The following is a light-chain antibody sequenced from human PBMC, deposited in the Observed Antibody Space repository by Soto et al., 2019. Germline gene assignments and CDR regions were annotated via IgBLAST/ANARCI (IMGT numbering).Light chain of an antibody. CDR1: QGISGW. CDR3: QQYKRLPLT. CDR2: DAT. Sequence: DIRITQSSSNLSGSLGVRVTMTCRDSQGISGWLAWYKQKPGKAPKLLIYDATSLESGVPSRFSGRVSGTDCTFTSSSLQPEDFATYYCQQYKRLPLTCGQGTRLEIK. J-gene: IGKJ5*01. V-gene: IGKV1-5*01.